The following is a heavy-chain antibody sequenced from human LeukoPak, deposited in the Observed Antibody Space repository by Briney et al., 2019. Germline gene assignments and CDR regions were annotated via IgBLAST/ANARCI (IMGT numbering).Heavy chain of an antibody. D-gene: IGHD3-22*01. J-gene: IGHJ3*02. V-gene: IGHV3-23*01. CDR1: GFTFSSYA. CDR3: ARTRTAYYYDSSGSDWAFDI. CDR2: ISGSGGST. Sequence: GGSLRLSCAASGFTFSSYAMSWVRQAPGKGLEWVSAISGSGGSTYYADSVKGRFTISRDNSKNTLYLRMNSLRAEDTAVYYGARTRTAYYYDSSGSDWAFDIWGQGTMVTASS.